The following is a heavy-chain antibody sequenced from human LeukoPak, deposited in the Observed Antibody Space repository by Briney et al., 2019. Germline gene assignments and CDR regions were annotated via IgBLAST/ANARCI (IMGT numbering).Heavy chain of an antibody. CDR1: GFTFSSYG. Sequence: PGGSLRLSCAASGFTFSSYGMHWVRQAPGKGLEWVAVISYDGSNKYYADSVKGRFTISRDNSKNTLYLQMNSLRAEDTAVYYCAKLYEGYYDSSGYPLNGAFDIWGQGTMVTVSS. CDR2: ISYDGSNK. V-gene: IGHV3-30*18. CDR3: AKLYEGYYDSSGYPLNGAFDI. D-gene: IGHD3-22*01. J-gene: IGHJ3*02.